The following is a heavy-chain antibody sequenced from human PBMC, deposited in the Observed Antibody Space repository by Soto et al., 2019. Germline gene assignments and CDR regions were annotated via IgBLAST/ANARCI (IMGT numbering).Heavy chain of an antibody. D-gene: IGHD7-27*01. CDR1: GYTFTCYG. J-gene: IGHJ6*02. V-gene: IGHV1-18*01. CDR2: ISAYNGNT. CDR3: ARDGDGYYYYGMDV. Sequence: ASVKVSCKASGYTFTCYGISWVRQAPGQGLEWMGWISAYNGNTNYAQKLQGRVTMTTDTSTSTAYMELRSLRSDDTAVYYCARDGDGYYYYGMDVWGQGTTVTVSS.